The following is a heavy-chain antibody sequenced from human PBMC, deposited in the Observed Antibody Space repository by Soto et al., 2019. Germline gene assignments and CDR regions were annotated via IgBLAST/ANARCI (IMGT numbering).Heavy chain of an antibody. D-gene: IGHD2-15*01. J-gene: IGHJ5*02. CDR1: GGSISSSY. CDR3: AREVVGLTHSFDP. V-gene: IGHV4-59*01. CDR2: VYSSGGT. Sequence: NPSETLSLTCTVSGGSISSSYWSRIRQAPGKGLEWTGYVYSSGGTNYNPSIKSRVIISIDTSKNQFSLKIISVTAADTAVYYCAREVVGLTHSFDPWGQGPLVTVSS.